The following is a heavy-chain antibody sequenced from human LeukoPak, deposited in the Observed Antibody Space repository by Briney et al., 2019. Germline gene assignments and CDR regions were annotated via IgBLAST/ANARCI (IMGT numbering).Heavy chain of an antibody. CDR3: ARQGFRSTWFDP. V-gene: IGHV4-39*01. J-gene: IGHJ5*02. CDR2: FYYSGSS. Sequence: WVRQPPGKGLEWIGSFYYSGSSYYNPSLKSRVTISVDTSKNQFSLKVNSVTAADTAVYYCARQGFRSTWFDPWGQGTLVTVSS.